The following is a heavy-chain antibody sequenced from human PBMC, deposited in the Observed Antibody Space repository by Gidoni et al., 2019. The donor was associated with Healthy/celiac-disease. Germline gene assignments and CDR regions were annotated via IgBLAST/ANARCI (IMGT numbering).Heavy chain of an antibody. Sequence: QVQLVESGGGVVQPGRSLRLSCAASGFTFRSYGMHWGRQAPGKGLAWVAVIWYDGSNKYYADSVKGRFTISRDNSKNTLYLQMNSLRAEDTAVYYCARDGSDTAMVSGFDYWGQGTLVTVSS. V-gene: IGHV3-33*01. J-gene: IGHJ4*02. CDR1: GFTFRSYG. CDR3: ARDGSDTAMVSGFDY. D-gene: IGHD5-18*01. CDR2: IWYDGSNK.